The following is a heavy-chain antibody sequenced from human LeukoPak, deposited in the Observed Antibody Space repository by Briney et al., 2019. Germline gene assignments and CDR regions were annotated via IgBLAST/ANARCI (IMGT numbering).Heavy chain of an antibody. Sequence: SETLSLTCSVSGGSISRGSYYWAWIRQPPGKGLEWIGSIYYSGSTHYNSSLKSRVTISVDTSKNQFSLKLNSVTAADTAVYYCATHPPKVCTGGSCTDYWGQGTLVTVSS. D-gene: IGHD2-15*01. CDR2: IYYSGST. V-gene: IGHV4-39*07. J-gene: IGHJ4*02. CDR1: GGSISRGSYY. CDR3: ATHPPKVCTGGSCTDY.